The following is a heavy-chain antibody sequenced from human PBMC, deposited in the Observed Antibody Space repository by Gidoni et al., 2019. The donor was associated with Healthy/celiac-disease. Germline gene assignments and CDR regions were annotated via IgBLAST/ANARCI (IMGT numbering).Heavy chain of an antibody. V-gene: IGHV1-69*06. J-gene: IGHJ4*02. CDR1: GGSFSSYA. D-gene: IGHD3-22*01. CDR3: ARGKPADDYASSGYYNPLGY. Sequence: QVQLVQSGAEVKKPGYSVKVSCRASGGSFSSYAISWVREDHGQGLGWMGGLIPIFGTANSAQKFQGRVTITAEKSTSTAYMELSSLRSADTAVYYCARGKPADDYASSGYYNPLGYWGQGTLVTVSS. CDR2: LIPIFGTA.